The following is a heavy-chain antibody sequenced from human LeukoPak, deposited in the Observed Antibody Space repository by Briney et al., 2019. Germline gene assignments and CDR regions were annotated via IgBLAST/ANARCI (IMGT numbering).Heavy chain of an antibody. D-gene: IGHD5-24*01. CDR3: ARGTDGYDTPFGY. J-gene: IGHJ4*02. V-gene: IGHV4-59*01. CDR1: GGSISSYY. CDR2: IYYSGST. Sequence: SETPSLTCTVSGGSISSYYWSWIRQPPGKGLEWIGYIYYSGSTNYNPSLKSRVTISVDTSKNQFSLKLSSVTAADTAVYYCARGTDGYDTPFGYWGQGTLVTVSS.